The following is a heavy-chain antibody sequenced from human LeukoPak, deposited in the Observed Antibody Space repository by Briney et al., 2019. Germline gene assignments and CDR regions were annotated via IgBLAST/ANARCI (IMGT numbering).Heavy chain of an antibody. Sequence: RASVKVSCKASGYTFTSYYMHWVRQAPGQGLEWMGLFNPTGGSTGYAQKFQGRVTMTRDMSTSTDYMELSSLRSEDTAIYYCARDNSVGDNAWWFDPWGQGTLVTVSS. J-gene: IGHJ5*02. CDR3: ARDNSVGDNAWWFDP. CDR1: GYTFTSYY. V-gene: IGHV1-46*01. CDR2: FNPTGGST. D-gene: IGHD1-26*01.